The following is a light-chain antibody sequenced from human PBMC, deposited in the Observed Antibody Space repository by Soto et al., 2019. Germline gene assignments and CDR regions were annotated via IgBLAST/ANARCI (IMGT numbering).Light chain of an antibody. J-gene: IGKJ5*01. CDR1: RSVSRD. V-gene: IGKV3-20*01. Sequence: ETVLTQSPATLSMSPGARATLSCRASRSVSRDLAWYQQKPGQVPRLLIYGASTRASGIPARFSGSGSGTDFTLTISRLEPEDFALYYCQQYGHSPITFGQGTRLEIK. CDR3: QQYGHSPIT. CDR2: GAS.